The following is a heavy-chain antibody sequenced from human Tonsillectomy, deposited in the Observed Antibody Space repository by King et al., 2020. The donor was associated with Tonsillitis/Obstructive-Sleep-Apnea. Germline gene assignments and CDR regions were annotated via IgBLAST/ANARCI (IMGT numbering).Heavy chain of an antibody. V-gene: IGHV4-39*01. J-gene: IGHJ4*02. D-gene: IGHD2-21*02. CDR2: IYYSGSP. CDR3: AKGSVGDCYLVH. Sequence: QVQLQESGPGLVKPSETLSLTCTVSGGSISSSSYYWGWIRQPPGKGLEWIGSIYYSGSPYYNPSLKSRVTISVDTSKNQFSLKLSSVTAADTAVYYCAKGSVGDCYLVHWGQGTLVTVSS. CDR1: GGSISSSSYY.